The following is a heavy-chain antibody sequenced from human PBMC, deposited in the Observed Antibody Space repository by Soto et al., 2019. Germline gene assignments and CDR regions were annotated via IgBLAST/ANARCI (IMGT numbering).Heavy chain of an antibody. CDR2: ISGIGYSF. CDR1: GITFSTYT. D-gene: IGHD2-2*01. CDR3: AKDPCSSTSCFDGSFDT. V-gene: IGHV3-23*01. J-gene: IGHJ3*02. Sequence: EVQLLESGGGLVQPGGSLRLSCAASGITFSTYTMTWVRQAPGKGLVRVSSISGIGYSFFSAASVKGRFTISRDNSKNTLYLQMNSLRAEDTAVYYCAKDPCSSTSCFDGSFDTWGQGTTVTVSS.